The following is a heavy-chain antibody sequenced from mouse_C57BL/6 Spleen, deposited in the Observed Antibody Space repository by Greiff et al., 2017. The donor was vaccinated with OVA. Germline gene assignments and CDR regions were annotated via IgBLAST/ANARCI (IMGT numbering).Heavy chain of an antibody. CDR3: AKRDGYWYFDV. D-gene: IGHD2-3*01. J-gene: IGHJ1*03. CDR2: INPNNGGT. CDR1: GYTFTDYN. V-gene: IGHV1-18*01. Sequence: EVKLMESGPELVKPGASVKIPCKASGYTFTDYNMDWVKQSHGKSLEWIGDINPNNGGTIYNQKFKGKATLTVDKSSSTAYMELRSLTSEDTAVYYCAKRDGYWYFDVWGTGTTVTVSS.